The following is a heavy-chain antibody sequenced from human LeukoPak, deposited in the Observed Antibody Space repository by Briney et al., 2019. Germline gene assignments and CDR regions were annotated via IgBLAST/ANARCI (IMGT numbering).Heavy chain of an antibody. D-gene: IGHD6-13*01. J-gene: IGHJ4*02. CDR1: GGSISSGGYY. V-gene: IGHV4-61*08. Sequence: PSETLSLTCTVSGGSISSGGYYWSWIRQPPGKGLEWIGYIYYSGSTNYNPSLKSRVTISVDTSKNQFSLKLSSVTAADTAVYYCARHVAPTAIAAAGYFDYWGQGTLVTVSS. CDR3: ARHVAPTAIAAAGYFDY. CDR2: IYYSGST.